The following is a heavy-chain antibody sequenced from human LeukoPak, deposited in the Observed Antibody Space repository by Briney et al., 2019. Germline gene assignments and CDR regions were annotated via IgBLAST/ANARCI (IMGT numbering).Heavy chain of an antibody. CDR2: INQDGSEK. CDR3: ARVRGDTGGNSDY. J-gene: IGHJ4*02. CDR1: GFTLSTYW. Sequence: GGSLRLSCSASGFTLSTYWMSWVRQAPGKGLEWVANINQDGSEKYSVDSVKGRFTISRDNAKNLLYLQMNTLRAEDTAVYYCARVRGDTGGNSDYWGQGTPVTVSS. V-gene: IGHV3-7*05. D-gene: IGHD4-23*01.